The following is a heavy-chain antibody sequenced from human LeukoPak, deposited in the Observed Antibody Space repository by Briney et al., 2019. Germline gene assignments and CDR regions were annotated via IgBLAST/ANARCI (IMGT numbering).Heavy chain of an antibody. J-gene: IGHJ4*02. D-gene: IGHD5-12*01. CDR1: GFTFSSYW. V-gene: IGHV3-74*01. Sequence: GGSLRLSCAASGFTFSSYWMHWVRQAPGKGLVWVSRINSDGSSTSYADSVKGRFTISRDNAKNTLYPQMNSLRAEDTAVYYCAGDPGYSGYGGLDYWGQGTLVTVSS. CDR3: AGDPGYSGYGGLDY. CDR2: INSDGSST.